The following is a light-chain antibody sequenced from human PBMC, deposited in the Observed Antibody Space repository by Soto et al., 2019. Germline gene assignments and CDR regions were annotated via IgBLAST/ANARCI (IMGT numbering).Light chain of an antibody. Sequence: IVLTQSPGTLSLSPGERVTLSCRASQSVTTRLAWYQHKPGQAPTLLMSGASNRASGVPVRFSGTGSGTDFTLTISRLEPEDFAVYYCQQYGSSPYTFGLGTRLEIK. CDR1: QSVTTR. V-gene: IGKV3-20*01. CDR2: GAS. CDR3: QQYGSSPYT. J-gene: IGKJ5*01.